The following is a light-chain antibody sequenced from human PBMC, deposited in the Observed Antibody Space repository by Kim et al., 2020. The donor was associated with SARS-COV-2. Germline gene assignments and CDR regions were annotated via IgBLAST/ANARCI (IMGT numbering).Light chain of an antibody. CDR2: NDT. CDR1: ALAKQY. J-gene: IGLJ3*02. V-gene: IGLV3-25*03. Sequence: PGQTARITWSGGALAKQYAYWFQQKPDPAPVLVIYNDTERPSGIPERFSGSTSGTTVTLTISGVQAEDEADYYCQSADSSDTFWVFGGGTQLTVL. CDR3: QSADSSDTFWV.